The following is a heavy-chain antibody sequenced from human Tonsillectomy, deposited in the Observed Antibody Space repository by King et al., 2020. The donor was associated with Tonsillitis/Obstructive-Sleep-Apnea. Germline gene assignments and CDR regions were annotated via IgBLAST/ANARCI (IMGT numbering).Heavy chain of an antibody. J-gene: IGHJ6*02. Sequence: QVQLQESGPGLVKPSETLSLTCTVSGGSISSYYWSWIRQPPGKGLEWIGYIYYSGSTNYNPSLKSRVPISVDTSKNQFSLKLSSVTAADPAVYYCARSGRYSIAAEPFYYYYYYGMDVWGQGTTVTVSS. V-gene: IGHV4-59*01. CDR1: GGSISSYY. D-gene: IGHD3-9*01. CDR3: ARSGRYSIAAEPFYYYYYYGMDV. CDR2: IYYSGST.